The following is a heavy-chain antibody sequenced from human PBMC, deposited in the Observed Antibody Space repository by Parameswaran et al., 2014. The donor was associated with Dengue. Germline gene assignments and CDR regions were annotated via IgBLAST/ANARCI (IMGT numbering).Heavy chain of an antibody. CDR2: IWYDGSNK. Sequence: VRQAPGKGLEWVAVIWYDGSNKYYADSVKGRFTISRDTFRNTLFLQMNSLRAEDTAVYYCARDWTFDIWGRGTLVTVSS. V-gene: IGHV3-33*01. D-gene: IGHD3/OR15-3a*01. J-gene: IGHJ2*01. CDR3: ARDWTFDI.